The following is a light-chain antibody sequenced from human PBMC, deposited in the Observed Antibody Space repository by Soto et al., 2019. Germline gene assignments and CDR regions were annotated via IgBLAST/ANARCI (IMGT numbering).Light chain of an antibody. CDR2: EVT. V-gene: IGLV2-14*01. Sequence: QSVLTQPASVSGSPGQSITISCTGTSSDIGAFRFVTWYQQHPGKAPKLMIYEVTNRPAGVSDRFSGSKSGNTASLTISGLQAEDEADYYCSSWTTRNTYVFXTGTKVTVL. CDR1: SSDIGAFRF. CDR3: SSWTTRNTYV. J-gene: IGLJ1*01.